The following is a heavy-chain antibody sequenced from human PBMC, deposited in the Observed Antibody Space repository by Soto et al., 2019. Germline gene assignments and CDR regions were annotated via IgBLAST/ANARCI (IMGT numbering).Heavy chain of an antibody. D-gene: IGHD2-2*01. CDR2: IVVGSGNT. CDR1: GFTFTSSA. Sequence: QMQLVQSGPEVKKPGTSVKVSCKASGFTFTSSAVQWVRQARGQRLEWIGWIVVGSGNTNYAQKFQERDTITSDMSTIPVYMELSSLSAEHTAVYYCAADQRCRSTSCYSPKYYSYGMDVWGRGTTVAVSS. CDR3: AADQRCRSTSCYSPKYYSYGMDV. V-gene: IGHV1-58*01. J-gene: IGHJ6*02.